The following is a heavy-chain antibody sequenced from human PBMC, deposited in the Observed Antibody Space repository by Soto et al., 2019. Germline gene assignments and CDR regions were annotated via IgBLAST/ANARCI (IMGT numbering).Heavy chain of an antibody. V-gene: IGHV1-18*01. CDR2: ISAYNDNT. CDR3: ARENSEVSSCYSYCDY. CDR1: GSTFTIYG. D-gene: IGHD3-22*01. J-gene: IGHJ4*02. Sequence: GVSVKVFCKASGSTFTIYGISWVRQAPGQGLEWMGWISAYNDNTNYAQKIRGRVTMTTDTSTRTTYMGVRSLRSEDTAVYYCARENSEVSSCYSYCDYWGQGTLVAGS.